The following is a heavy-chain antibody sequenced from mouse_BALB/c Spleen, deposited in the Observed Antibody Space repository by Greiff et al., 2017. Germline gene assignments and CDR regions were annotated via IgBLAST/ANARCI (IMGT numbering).Heavy chain of an antibody. Sequence: EVQGVESGPGLVKPSQSLSLTCTVTGYSITSDYAWNWIRQFPGNKLEWMGYISYSGSTSYNPSLKSRISITRDTSKNQFFLQLNSVTTEDTATYYCARGGLYYDSAWFAYWGQGTLVTVSA. V-gene: IGHV3-2*02. D-gene: IGHD2-4*01. CDR3: ARGGLYYDSAWFAY. CDR2: ISYSGST. CDR1: GYSITSDYA. J-gene: IGHJ3*01.